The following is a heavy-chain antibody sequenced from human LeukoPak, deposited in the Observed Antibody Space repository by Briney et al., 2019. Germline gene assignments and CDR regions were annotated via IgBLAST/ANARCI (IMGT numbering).Heavy chain of an antibody. CDR2: VSGNGGST. J-gene: IGHJ5*02. D-gene: IGHD3-10*01. CDR3: VKAAYYGSGSYPLFDP. Sequence: AGGSLRLSCSASGFTFSRYAMYWVRQAPGKGLEYVSAVSGNGGSTYYADSVKGRFTISRDNSKNTLYLQMSSLRAEDTAVYYCVKAAYYGSGSYPLFDPWGQGTLVTVSS. V-gene: IGHV3-64D*06. CDR1: GFTFSRYA.